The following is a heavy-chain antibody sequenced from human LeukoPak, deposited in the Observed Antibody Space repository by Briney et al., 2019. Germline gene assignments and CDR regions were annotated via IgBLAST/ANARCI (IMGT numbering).Heavy chain of an antibody. CDR1: GFTFSTYS. V-gene: IGHV3-21*01. J-gene: IGHJ6*03. CDR3: ARDGRIAVAGTDYYYMDV. CDR2: ISSSSSYI. D-gene: IGHD6-19*01. Sequence: GGSLRLSRAASGFTFSTYSMNWVRQAPRKGLEWVSSISSSSSYIYYADSVKGRFTISRDNAKNSLYLQMNSLRAEDTAVYYCARDGRIAVAGTDYYYMDVWGKGTTVAVSS.